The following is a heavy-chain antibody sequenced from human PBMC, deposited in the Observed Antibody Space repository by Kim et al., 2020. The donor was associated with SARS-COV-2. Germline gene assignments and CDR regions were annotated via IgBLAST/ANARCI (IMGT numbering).Heavy chain of an antibody. V-gene: IGHV3-33*06. CDR2: IWYDGSNK. CDR1: GFTFSSYG. D-gene: IGHD3-16*02. CDR3: AKGVNTMITFGGVIVRKRFDY. Sequence: GGSLRLSCAASGFTFSSYGMHWVRQAPGKGLEWVAVIWYDGSNKYYADSVKGRFTISRDNSKNTLYLQMNSLRAEDTAVYYCAKGVNTMITFGGVIVRKRFDYWGQGTLVTVSS. J-gene: IGHJ4*02.